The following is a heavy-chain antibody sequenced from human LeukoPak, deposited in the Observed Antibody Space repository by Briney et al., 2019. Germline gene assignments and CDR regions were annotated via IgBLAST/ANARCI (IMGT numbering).Heavy chain of an antibody. CDR1: GGSISSYY. V-gene: IGHV4-4*07. CDR3: AREGTMGNWFDP. J-gene: IGHJ5*02. Sequence: PSETLSLTCTVSGGSISSYYWGWIRQPAGKGLEWIGRIYTSGSTNYNPSLKSRVTMSVDTSKNQFFLKLSSVTAADTAVYYCAREGTMGNWFDPWGQGTLVTVSS. D-gene: IGHD3-10*01. CDR2: IYTSGST.